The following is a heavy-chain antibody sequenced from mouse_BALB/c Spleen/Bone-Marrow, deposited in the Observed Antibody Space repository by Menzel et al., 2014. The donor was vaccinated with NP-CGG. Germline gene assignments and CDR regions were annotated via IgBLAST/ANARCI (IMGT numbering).Heavy chain of an antibody. CDR1: GFNVKDTY. CDR2: IDPANGNT. Sequence: VQLQQPGAELVKPGASVKLSCTASGFNVKDTYIHWVKQRPEQGLEWIGRIDPANGNTKYDPKFQGKVTITADTSSNTAYLQLISVTSEDTAVYYCASYVYGYYFDYWGQGTTLTVSS. CDR3: ASYVYGYYFDY. V-gene: IGHV14-3*02. D-gene: IGHD2-2*01. J-gene: IGHJ2*01.